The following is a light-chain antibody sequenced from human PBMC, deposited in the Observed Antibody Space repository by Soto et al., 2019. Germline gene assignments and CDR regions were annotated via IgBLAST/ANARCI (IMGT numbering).Light chain of an antibody. V-gene: IGLV2-23*02. Sequence: QPVLTQPASVSGSPGQSITISCTGTSSDVGNYNLVSWYQQHPGKAPKLMIYEVTKRPSGVCNRFSASKSANTASLTISGLQAEDEADFYCCSSAGNTTVVFGGGTKVTVL. CDR3: CSSAGNTTVV. J-gene: IGLJ2*01. CDR2: EVT. CDR1: SSDVGNYNL.